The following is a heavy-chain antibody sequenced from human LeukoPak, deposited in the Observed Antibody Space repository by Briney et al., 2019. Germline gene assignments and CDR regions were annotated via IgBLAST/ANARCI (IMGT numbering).Heavy chain of an antibody. CDR1: GYTFTSYY. J-gene: IGHJ6*03. CDR2: INPSGGST. Sequence: GASVKVSCKASGYTFTSYYMHWVRQAPGQGLEWMGIINPSGGSTSYAQKFQGRVTMTRDMSTSTVYMELSSLRSEDTAVYYCARDPAYSSGWYSGGYYYYYMDVWGNGTSVTISS. CDR3: ARDPAYSSGWYSGGYYYYYMDV. D-gene: IGHD6-19*01. V-gene: IGHV1-46*01.